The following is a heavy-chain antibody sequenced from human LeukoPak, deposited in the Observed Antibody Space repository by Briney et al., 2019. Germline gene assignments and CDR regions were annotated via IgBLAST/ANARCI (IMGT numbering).Heavy chain of an antibody. V-gene: IGHV4-59*01. CDR3: ARGIGSYLYYYYYYMDV. Sequence: KPSETLSLTCTVSGGSISSYYWSWMRQPPGKGLEWIGYIYYSGSTNYNPSLKSRVTISVDTSKNQFSLKLSSVTAADTAVYYCARGIGSYLYYYYYYMDVWGKGTTVTVSS. J-gene: IGHJ6*03. CDR2: IYYSGST. D-gene: IGHD1-26*01. CDR1: GGSISSYY.